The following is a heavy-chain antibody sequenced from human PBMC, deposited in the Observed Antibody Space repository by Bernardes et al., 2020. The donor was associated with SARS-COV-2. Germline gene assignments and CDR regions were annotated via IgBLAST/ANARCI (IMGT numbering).Heavy chain of an antibody. CDR1: GYTLTELS. D-gene: IGHD1-26*01. CDR2: FDPEDGET. Sequence: ASVKVSCKVSGYTLTELSMHWVRQAPGKGLEWMGGFDPEDGETIYAQKFQGRVTMTEDTSTDTAYMELSSLRSEDTAVYYCVTTAAVGATNWFDPWGQGTLVTVSS. V-gene: IGHV1-24*01. CDR3: VTTAAVGATNWFDP. J-gene: IGHJ5*02.